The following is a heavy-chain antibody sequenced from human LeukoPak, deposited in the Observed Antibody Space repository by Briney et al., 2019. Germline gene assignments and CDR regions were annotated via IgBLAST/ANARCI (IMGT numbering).Heavy chain of an antibody. J-gene: IGHJ6*03. CDR3: ARTVRDTTTVRLTPFYYYHMDV. Sequence: SGTLSLTCAVSGDSLTNDYWTWIRPPPGKRLEWVGFIHNNGNNKYNPSLKSRVTISLDTSKKQFSLKLTSVTAADTAVYYCARTVRDTTTVRLTPFYYYHMDVWGKGTSVIVSS. CDR2: IHNNGNN. CDR1: GDSLTNDY. V-gene: IGHV4-59*01. D-gene: IGHD4-11*01.